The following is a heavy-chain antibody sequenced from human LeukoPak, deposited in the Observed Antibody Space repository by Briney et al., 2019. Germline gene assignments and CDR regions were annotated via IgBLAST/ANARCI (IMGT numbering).Heavy chain of an antibody. D-gene: IGHD6-19*01. CDR1: GGSISSYY. V-gene: IGHV4-59*08. Sequence: SETLSLTCTVSGGSISSYYWSWIRQPPGKGLEWIGYIYYSGSTNYNPSLKSRVTISVDTSKNQFSLKLSSVTAADTAVYYCARGVGVAGLKAFDIWGQGTMVTVSS. CDR3: ARGVGVAGLKAFDI. J-gene: IGHJ3*02. CDR2: IYYSGST.